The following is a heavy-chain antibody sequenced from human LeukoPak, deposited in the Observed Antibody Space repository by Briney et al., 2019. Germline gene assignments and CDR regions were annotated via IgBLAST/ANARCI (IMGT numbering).Heavy chain of an antibody. D-gene: IGHD6-19*01. CDR2: IYYTGST. Sequence: SETLSLTCTVSGGSISRDYWSWIRQPPGKGLEWIGYIYYTGSTNYNPSLKSRVTISVDTSKNQFSLKLSSVTAADTAVYYCARTNRARAVAGIHYYYYYGMDVWGQGTTVTVSS. CDR1: GGSISRDY. V-gene: IGHV4-59*01. J-gene: IGHJ6*02. CDR3: ARTNRARAVAGIHYYYYYGMDV.